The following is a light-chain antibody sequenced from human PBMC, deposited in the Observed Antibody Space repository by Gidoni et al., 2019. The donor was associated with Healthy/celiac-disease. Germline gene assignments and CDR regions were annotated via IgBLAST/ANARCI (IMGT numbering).Light chain of an antibody. CDR2: WAS. CDR1: QSVLYSSNNKNY. Sequence: DIVMTQSPDSLAVSLGERATINCKSSQSVLYSSNNKNYLAWYQHKPGQPPKLLIYWASTRESGVPDQFSGSGSGTDFTLTISSLQAEDVAVYYCQQYYSTPYTFGQGTKLEI. V-gene: IGKV4-1*01. CDR3: QQYYSTPYT. J-gene: IGKJ2*01.